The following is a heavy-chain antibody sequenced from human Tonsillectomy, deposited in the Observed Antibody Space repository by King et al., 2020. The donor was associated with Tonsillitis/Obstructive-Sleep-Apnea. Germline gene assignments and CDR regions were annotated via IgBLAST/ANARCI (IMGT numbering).Heavy chain of an antibody. D-gene: IGHD4-17*01. V-gene: IGHV3-23*04. CDR2: ISGSGGST. CDR3: AKDTTGDYMLFDY. Sequence: QLVESGGGLVQPGGSLRLAWAAYGFTFSSYAMSWVRQDQGKGLEWVSAISGSGGSTYYADSVKGRFTISRDNSKNTLYLQMNSLRAEDTAVYYCAKDTTGDYMLFDYWGQGTLVTVSS. J-gene: IGHJ4*02. CDR1: GFTFSSYA.